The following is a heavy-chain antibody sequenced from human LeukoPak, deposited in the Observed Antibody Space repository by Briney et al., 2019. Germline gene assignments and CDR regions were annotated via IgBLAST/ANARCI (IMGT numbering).Heavy chain of an antibody. D-gene: IGHD3-10*01. J-gene: IGHJ6*03. CDR1: GGSISSGGYY. CDR3: AGLGAGSGSYYNVYYMDV. V-gene: IGHV4-31*03. CDR2: IYYSGST. Sequence: SETLSLTCTVSGGSISSGGYYWSWIRQHPGKGLEWIGYIYYSGSTYYNPSLKSRVTISVDTSKNQFSLKLSSVTAADTAVYYCAGLGAGSGSYYNVYYMDVWGKGTTVTVSS.